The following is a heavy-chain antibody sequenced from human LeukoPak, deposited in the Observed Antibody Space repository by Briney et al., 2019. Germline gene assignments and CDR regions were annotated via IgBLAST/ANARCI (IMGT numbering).Heavy chain of an antibody. V-gene: IGHV3-30*02. CDR2: IRYDGSNK. CDR1: GFSLSDHF. Sequence: GGSLRLSCAASGFSLSDHFIDWVRQAPGKGLEWVAFIRYDGSNKYYADSVKGRFTISRDNSKNTLYLQMNSLRAEDTAVYYCAKALSTIFGVAVDYWGQGTLVTVSS. J-gene: IGHJ4*02. CDR3: AKALSTIFGVAVDY. D-gene: IGHD3-3*01.